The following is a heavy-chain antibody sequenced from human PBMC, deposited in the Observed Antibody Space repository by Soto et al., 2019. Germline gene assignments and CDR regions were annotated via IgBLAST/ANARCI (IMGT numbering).Heavy chain of an antibody. V-gene: IGHV1-18*01. CDR1: GYNFTTYG. Sequence: QVQLVQSGAEVKKPGASVKVSCKTSGYNFTTYGVIWVRQAPGQGLEWMGWISGHNGHTKYAQTFQGRVTMTTDTSTTTAYMELRSLRSDDTAVYYCARYQPYSTGYYYFDHWGQGTLAIVTS. CDR3: ARYQPYSTGYYYFDH. J-gene: IGHJ4*02. CDR2: ISGHNGHT. D-gene: IGHD6-19*01.